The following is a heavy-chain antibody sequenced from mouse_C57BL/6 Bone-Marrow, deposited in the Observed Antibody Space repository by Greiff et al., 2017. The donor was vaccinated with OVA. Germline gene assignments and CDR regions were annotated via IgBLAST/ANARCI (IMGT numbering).Heavy chain of an antibody. J-gene: IGHJ2*01. CDR2: ISSGSSTI. V-gene: IGHV5-17*01. D-gene: IGHD2-3*01. CDR3: ARSLDGYHFDY. Sequence: EVKVEESGGGLVKPGGSLKLSCAASGFTFSDYGMHWVRQAPEKGLEWVAYISSGSSTIYYADTVKGRFTISRDNAKNTLFLQMTSLRSEDTAMYYCARSLDGYHFDYWGQGTTLTVSS. CDR1: GFTFSDYG.